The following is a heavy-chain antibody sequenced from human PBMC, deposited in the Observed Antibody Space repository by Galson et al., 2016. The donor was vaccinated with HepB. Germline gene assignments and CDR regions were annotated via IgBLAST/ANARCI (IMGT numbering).Heavy chain of an antibody. CDR3: ARMKNYYYGMDV. CDR2: IDWDEDK. CDR1: GFSLSTSGMC. Sequence: PALVKPTQTLTLTCTFSGFSLSTSGMCVSWIRQPPGKALEWLALIDWDEDKYYSTSLKTRLTISKDTSNNQVVLTMTNMDPVDTATYYCARMKNYYYGMDVWGQGTTVTVSS. J-gene: IGHJ6*02. V-gene: IGHV2-70*01.